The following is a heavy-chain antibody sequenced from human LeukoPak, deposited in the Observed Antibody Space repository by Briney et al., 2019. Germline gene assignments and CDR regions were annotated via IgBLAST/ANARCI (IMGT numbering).Heavy chain of an antibody. CDR2: TYYRSKWYN. J-gene: IGHJ6*02. V-gene: IGHV6-1*01. Sequence: SQTLSLTCAISGDSVSSNSVAWNWIRQSPSRCLEWLDRTYYRSKWYNEYAVSVKRPITINPDTFKNQFSLHLNSVTPEDTAVYYCALARSEYHYGMDVWGQGTTVTVSS. CDR3: ALARSEYHYGMDV. CDR1: GDSVSSNSVA.